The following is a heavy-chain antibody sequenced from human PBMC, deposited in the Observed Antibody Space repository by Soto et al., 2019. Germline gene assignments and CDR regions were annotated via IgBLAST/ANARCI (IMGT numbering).Heavy chain of an antibody. Sequence: QVQLVESGGGVVQPGRSLRLSCAASGFTFSNYGMHWVRQAPGKGLEWVALIWYDGINKYYADSVKGRFTISRDNSKNTRYLQMNSLRAEDTAVYYCARDYDSSGYPRYYFDYWGQGTLVTVSS. CDR2: IWYDGINK. CDR1: GFTFSNYG. D-gene: IGHD3-22*01. J-gene: IGHJ4*02. V-gene: IGHV3-33*01. CDR3: ARDYDSSGYPRYYFDY.